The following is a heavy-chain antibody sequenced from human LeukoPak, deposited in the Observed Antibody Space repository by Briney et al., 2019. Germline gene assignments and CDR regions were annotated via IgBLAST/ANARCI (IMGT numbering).Heavy chain of an antibody. CDR1: GYTFTSYY. CDR3: ARLERVGATHFDY. V-gene: IGHV1-46*01. CDR2: INPSGGST. J-gene: IGHJ4*02. D-gene: IGHD1-26*01. Sequence: GASVKVSCKASGYTFTSYYMHWVRQAPGQGLEWMGIINPSGGSTSYAQRFQGRVTMTRDTSTSTVYMELSGLRSEDTAVYYCARLERVGATHFDYWGQGTLVTVSS.